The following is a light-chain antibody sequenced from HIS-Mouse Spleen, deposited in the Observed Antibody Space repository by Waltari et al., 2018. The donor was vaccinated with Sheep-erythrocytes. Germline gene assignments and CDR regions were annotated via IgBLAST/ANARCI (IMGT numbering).Light chain of an antibody. J-gene: IGLJ1*01. CDR1: SSDVGGSNY. Sequence: QSALTQPRSVSGSPGQSVTIPCTGTSSDVGGSNYVSWYQQHPGKAHKLMIYDVSKRPSGVPDRFSGSKSGNTASLTISGLQAEDEADYYCCSYAGSYNHVFATGTKVTVL. V-gene: IGLV2-11*01. CDR2: DVS. CDR3: CSYAGSYNHV.